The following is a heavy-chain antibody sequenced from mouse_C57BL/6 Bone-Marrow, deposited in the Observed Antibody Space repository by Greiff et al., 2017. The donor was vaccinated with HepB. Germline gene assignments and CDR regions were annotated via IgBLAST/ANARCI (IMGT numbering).Heavy chain of an antibody. J-gene: IGHJ1*03. CDR1: GYTFTNYW. CDR3: ARGGYYDFDV. D-gene: IGHD2-3*01. Sequence: VKLQESGAELVRPGTSVKMSCKASGYTFTNYWIGWAKQRPGHGLEWIGDIYPGGGYTNYNEKFKGKATLTADKSSSTAYMQFSSLTSEDSAIYYCARGGYYDFDVWGTGTTVTVSS. CDR2: IYPGGGYT. V-gene: IGHV1-63*01.